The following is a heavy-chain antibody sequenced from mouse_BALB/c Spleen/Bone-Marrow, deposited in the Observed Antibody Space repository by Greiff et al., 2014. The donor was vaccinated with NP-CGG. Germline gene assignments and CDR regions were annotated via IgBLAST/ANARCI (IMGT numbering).Heavy chain of an antibody. CDR1: GFSLSRYS. CDR3: ATYGNYVGYAMDY. J-gene: IGHJ4*01. CDR2: IWGGGST. Sequence: VMLVESGPGLVAPSQSLSITCTVSGFSLSRYSVHWVRQPPGKGLEWLGMIWGGGSTDYNSALKSRLSISKDNSKSQVSLKMNSLQTDDTAMYYCATYGNYVGYAMDYWGQGTSVTASS. V-gene: IGHV2-6-4*01. D-gene: IGHD2-10*02.